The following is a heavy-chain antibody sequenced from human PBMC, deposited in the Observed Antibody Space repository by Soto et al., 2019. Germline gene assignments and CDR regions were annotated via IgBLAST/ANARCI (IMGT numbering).Heavy chain of an antibody. CDR3: ARQTEGSGSYYSSNYYYYYGMDV. D-gene: IGHD3-10*01. V-gene: IGHV4-39*01. J-gene: IGHJ6*02. Sequence: ETLSLTCTVSGGSISSSSYYWGWIRQPPGKGLEWIGSIYYSGSTYYNPSLKSRVTISVDTSKNQFSLKLSSVTAADTAVYYCARQTEGSGSYYSSNYYYYYGMDVWGQGTTVTVSS. CDR2: IYYSGST. CDR1: GGSISSSSYY.